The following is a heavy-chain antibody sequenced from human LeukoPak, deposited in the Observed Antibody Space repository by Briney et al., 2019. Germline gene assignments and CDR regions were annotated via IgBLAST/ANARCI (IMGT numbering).Heavy chain of an antibody. Sequence: PGGSLRLSCAASGFTFSSFGMHWVRQAPGKGLEWVAVIWYDASNKHYADSVKGRFTISRDNSKNTLYLHMNSLRDDDTAVYYCVRGVGVSRFNYLDPWGQGTLVIVSS. CDR2: IWYDASNK. D-gene: IGHD1-7*01. CDR3: VRGVGVSRFNYLDP. CDR1: GFTFSSFG. J-gene: IGHJ5*02. V-gene: IGHV3-33*01.